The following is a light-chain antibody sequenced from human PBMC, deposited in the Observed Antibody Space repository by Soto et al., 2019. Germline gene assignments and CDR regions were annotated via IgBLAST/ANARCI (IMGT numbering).Light chain of an antibody. CDR3: QQYGSSPPWT. V-gene: IGKV3-20*01. CDR2: GAS. J-gene: IGKJ1*01. CDR1: QSVSSSY. Sequence: EIVLTQSPGTLSLSPGERATLSCRASQSVSSSYLAWYQQKPGQAPRLLIYGASSSATGIPDRFSGSGSGTDVTLTISRLEPADFAVYYCQQYGSSPPWTFGQGTKVEIK.